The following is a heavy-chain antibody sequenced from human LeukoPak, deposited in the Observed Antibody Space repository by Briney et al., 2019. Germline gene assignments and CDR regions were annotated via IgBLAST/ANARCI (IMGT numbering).Heavy chain of an antibody. CDR3: AKPDAKRNYGFWSATKNWFDP. Sequence: PGGSLRLSCAASGFTVSSNYMSWVRQAPGKGLEWVSVIYSGGSTYYADSVKGRFTISRDNSKNTLYLQMNSLRAEDTAVYYCAKPDAKRNYGFWSATKNWFDPWGQGTLVTVSS. J-gene: IGHJ5*02. CDR1: GFTVSSNY. V-gene: IGHV3-66*01. D-gene: IGHD3-3*01. CDR2: IYSGGST.